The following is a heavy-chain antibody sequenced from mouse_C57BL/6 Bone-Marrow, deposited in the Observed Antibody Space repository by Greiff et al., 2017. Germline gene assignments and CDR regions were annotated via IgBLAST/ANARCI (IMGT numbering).Heavy chain of an antibody. CDR3: TRDDWDGFAY. V-gene: IGHV5-9-1*02. D-gene: IGHD4-1*01. CDR1: GFTFSSYA. J-gene: IGHJ3*01. CDR2: ISSGGDYI. Sequence: EVQVVESGEGLVKPGGSLKLSCAASGFTFSSYAMSWVRQTPEKRLEWVAYISSGGDYIYYADTVKGRFTISRDNARNTLYLQMSSLKSEDTAMYYGTRDDWDGFAYWGQGTLVTVSA.